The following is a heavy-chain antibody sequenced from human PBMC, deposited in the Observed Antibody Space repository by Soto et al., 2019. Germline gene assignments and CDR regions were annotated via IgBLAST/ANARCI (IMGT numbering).Heavy chain of an antibody. J-gene: IGHJ6*02. V-gene: IGHV3-9*01. Sequence: PGGSLRLSCAASGFTFDDYAMHWVRQAPGKGLEWVSGISWNSANINYADSVKARFTISRDNAKNSLSLQMNSLREEDTALYYCVKDISGRGSYYYYYGMDVWGQGTTVTVSS. CDR1: GFTFDDYA. D-gene: IGHD3-16*01. CDR3: VKDISGRGSYYYYYGMDV. CDR2: ISWNSANI.